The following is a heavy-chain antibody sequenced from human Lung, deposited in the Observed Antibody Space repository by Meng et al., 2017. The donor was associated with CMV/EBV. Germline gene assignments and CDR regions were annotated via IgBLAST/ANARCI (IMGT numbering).Heavy chain of an antibody. Sequence: SXXVSXKASGGTFSSYAISWVQQAPGQGLEWMGGIIPILGIANYAQKFQGRVTITADKSTSTAYMELSSLRSEDTAVYYCARVLGRYCSSTSCLWGYYFDYWXQGTXVTVSS. V-gene: IGHV1-69*10. J-gene: IGHJ4*02. CDR2: IIPILGIA. CDR1: GGTFSSYA. D-gene: IGHD2-2*01. CDR3: ARVLGRYCSSTSCLWGYYFDY.